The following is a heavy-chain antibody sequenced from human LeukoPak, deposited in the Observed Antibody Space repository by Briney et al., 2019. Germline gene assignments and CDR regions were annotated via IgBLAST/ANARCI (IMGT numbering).Heavy chain of an antibody. J-gene: IGHJ4*02. Sequence: PGASLRLSCAASGFTFSSYGMHWVRQAPGKGLEWVAVISYDGSNKYYADSVKGRFTISRDNSKNTLYLQMNSLRAEDTAVYYCANEPYCSSTSCYAYWGQGTLVTVSS. CDR3: ANEPYCSSTSCYAY. CDR2: ISYDGSNK. CDR1: GFTFSSYG. D-gene: IGHD2-2*01. V-gene: IGHV3-30*18.